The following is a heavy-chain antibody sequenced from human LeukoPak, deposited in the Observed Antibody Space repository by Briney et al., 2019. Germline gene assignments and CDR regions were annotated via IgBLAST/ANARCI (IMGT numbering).Heavy chain of an antibody. J-gene: IGHJ4*02. CDR1: GGSFSGYY. V-gene: IGHV4-34*01. D-gene: IGHD3-3*01. CDR2: INHRGST. Sequence: PSETLSLTCAVYGGSFSGYYWSWIRQPPGKGLEWIGEINHRGSTNYNPSLKSRVTISVDTSKNQFSLKLSSVTAADTAVYYCARRYYDFWSGPLNFDYWGQGTLVTVSS. CDR3: ARRYYDFWSGPLNFDY.